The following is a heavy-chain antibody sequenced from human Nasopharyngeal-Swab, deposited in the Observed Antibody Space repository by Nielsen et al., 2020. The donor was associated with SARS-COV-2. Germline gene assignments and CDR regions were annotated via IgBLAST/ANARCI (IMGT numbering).Heavy chain of an antibody. D-gene: IGHD4-17*01. CDR2: ISSNGVST. Sequence: GGSLRPSCAASGFTFSNYAMHWVRQAPGKGLEYVSAISSNGVSTYYADSVKGRFTISRDNSKNTLFLQMGSLRAEDMAVYYCARENYGDYVFDYWGQGSLVTVSS. CDR3: ARENYGDYVFDY. V-gene: IGHV3-64*02. J-gene: IGHJ4*02. CDR1: GFTFSNYA.